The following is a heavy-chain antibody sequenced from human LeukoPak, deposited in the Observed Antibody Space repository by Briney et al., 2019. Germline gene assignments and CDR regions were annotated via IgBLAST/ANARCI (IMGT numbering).Heavy chain of an antibody. CDR2: FFRGGDT. D-gene: IGHD6-19*01. CDR1: GFTVSSNY. Sequence: GGSLRLSCAASGFTVSSNYMSWARQAQGRGLEWVSVFFRGGDTYYGDSVKGRFTISRDDSKNTVYLQMNSLRAEDTAVYYCVRQSFTYNSGWYWVDHWGQGILVTVSS. V-gene: IGHV3-53*01. CDR3: VRQSFTYNSGWYWVDH. J-gene: IGHJ5*02.